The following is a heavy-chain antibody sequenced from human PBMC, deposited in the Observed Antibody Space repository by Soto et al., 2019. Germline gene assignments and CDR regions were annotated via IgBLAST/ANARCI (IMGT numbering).Heavy chain of an antibody. CDR3: ARGSYGSSWYVQSNWFDP. J-gene: IGHJ5*02. D-gene: IGHD6-13*01. V-gene: IGHV4-61*01. Sequence: LSLTCTVSGGSVSSGSYYWSWIRQPPGKGLEWIGYIYYSGSTNYNPSLKSRVTISVDTSKNQFSLKLSSVTAADTAVYYCARGSYGSSWYVQSNWFDPWGQGTLVTVSS. CDR1: GGSVSSGSYY. CDR2: IYYSGST.